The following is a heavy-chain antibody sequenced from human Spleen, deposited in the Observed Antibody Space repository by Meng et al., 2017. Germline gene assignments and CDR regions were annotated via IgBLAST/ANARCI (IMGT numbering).Heavy chain of an antibody. V-gene: IGHV4-39*07. Sequence: SETLSLTCTVSGGSISSSSFYWGWIRQPPGKGREWIGNIYYSGSTYYNPSLKSRVTLSVDTSKNQFSLKLSSVTAADTAMYYCARGIKYGNSQYYFDYWGHGTLVTVSS. J-gene: IGHJ4*01. D-gene: IGHD4-23*01. CDR2: IYYSGST. CDR3: ARGIKYGNSQYYFDY. CDR1: GGSISSSSFY.